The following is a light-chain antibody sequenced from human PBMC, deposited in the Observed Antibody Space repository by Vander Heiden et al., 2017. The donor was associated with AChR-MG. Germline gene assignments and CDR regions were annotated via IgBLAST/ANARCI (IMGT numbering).Light chain of an antibody. Sequence: SVLTQPPPVSGAPGQTGTISCTGGSSNSGAGDDVHWYQKLPGTAPKVLIYGNSNRPSGVPDRFSRSKAGTSASLASSGLQAEDEADYYCQSYDSSVSWVFGGGTKLTVL. CDR2: GNS. CDR3: QSYDSSVSWV. J-gene: IGLJ3*02. V-gene: IGLV1-40*01. CDR1: SSNSGAGDD.